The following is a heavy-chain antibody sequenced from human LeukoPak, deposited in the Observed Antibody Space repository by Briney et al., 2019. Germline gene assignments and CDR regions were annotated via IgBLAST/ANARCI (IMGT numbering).Heavy chain of an antibody. CDR2: ISGTGANT. V-gene: IGHV3-23*01. J-gene: IGHJ3*02. Sequence: GGSLRLSCAASGFTFKNYGMSWVRQAPGKGLEWVSDISGTGANTYYADSVKGRFTISRDNSKDTLYLQMNGLRGEDTAVYYCAKGSSGWFSAFDIWGQGTMVTVSS. CDR3: AKGSSGWFSAFDI. CDR1: GFTFKNYG. D-gene: IGHD6-19*01.